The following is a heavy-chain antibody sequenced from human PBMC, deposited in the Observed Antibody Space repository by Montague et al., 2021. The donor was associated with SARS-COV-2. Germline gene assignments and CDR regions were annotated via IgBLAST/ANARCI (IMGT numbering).Heavy chain of an antibody. J-gene: IGHJ6*02. CDR2: IYYSGST. Sequence: SETLSLTCSVSGGSISSTSYYWGWIRQPPGKGLEWIGSIYYSGSTYYNPSLRSRVTISVDTSKNQFSLKLSSVTAADTAVYYCASPIVVVTAPYYYGMDVWGQGTTVTVSS. CDR3: ASPIVVVTAPYYYGMDV. D-gene: IGHD2-21*02. CDR1: GGSISSTSYY. V-gene: IGHV4-39*01.